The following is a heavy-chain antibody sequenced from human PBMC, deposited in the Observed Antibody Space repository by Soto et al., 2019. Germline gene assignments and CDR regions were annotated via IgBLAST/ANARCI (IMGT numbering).Heavy chain of an antibody. CDR2: INPKTAAT. J-gene: IGHJ6*02. V-gene: IGHV1-2*02. Sequence: QVQLVQSGAEVKKSGASVKVSCKASGYTFSDYFIQWLRQAPGQGLEWVAWINPKTAATNYAKKFQDRVTLTSDTSFTTAYLELTRLRPDDTAVYYCARIKWGLDYYSGTDVWGQGTAVTVSS. D-gene: IGHD1-26*01. CDR3: ARIKWGLDYYSGTDV. CDR1: GYTFSDYF.